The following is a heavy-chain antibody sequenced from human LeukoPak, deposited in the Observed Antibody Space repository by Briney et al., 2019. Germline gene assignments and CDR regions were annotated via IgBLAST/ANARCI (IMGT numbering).Heavy chain of an antibody. J-gene: IGHJ4*02. V-gene: IGHV3-7*03. CDR2: IKPDGTTK. D-gene: IGHD6-13*01. Sequence: GGSLRLSCAASGFPFSSYSMTWVRQAPGKGLEWVANIKPDGTTKLYVDSVKGRFTISRDNALNSLYLQMNSLRAEDTAIYYCARSIPYGTTWYGRSDYWGQGTLVTVSS. CDR3: ARSIPYGTTWYGRSDY. CDR1: GFPFSSYS.